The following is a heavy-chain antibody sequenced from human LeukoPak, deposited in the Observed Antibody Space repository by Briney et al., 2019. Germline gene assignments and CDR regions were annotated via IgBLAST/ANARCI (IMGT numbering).Heavy chain of an antibody. CDR2: ISWSSGSI. D-gene: IGHD3-22*01. J-gene: IGHJ4*02. V-gene: IGHV3-9*01. Sequence: AGGSLRLSCAASGFTFDDYAMHWVRQAPGKGLEWVSGISWSSGSIGYADSVKGRFTISRDNAKNSLYLQMNSLRAEDTALYYCAKDLAYDSSGSFDYWGQGTLVTVSS. CDR3: AKDLAYDSSGSFDY. CDR1: GFTFDDYA.